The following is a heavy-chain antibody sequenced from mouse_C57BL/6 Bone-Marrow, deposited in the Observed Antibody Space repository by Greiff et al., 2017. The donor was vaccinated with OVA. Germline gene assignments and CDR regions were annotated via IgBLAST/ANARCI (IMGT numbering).Heavy chain of an antibody. J-gene: IGHJ4*01. CDR1: GFTITDDY. Sequence: VQLQQSGAELVRPGASVKLSCTASGFTITDDYMHWVKQRPEQGLEWIGWIYPENGDTEYASKFQGKATITADTSSNTAYLQLSSLTSEDTAVYYCTTEGLRFNYWGQGTSVTVSS. CDR3: TTEGLRFNY. D-gene: IGHD2-4*01. V-gene: IGHV14-4*01. CDR2: IYPENGDT.